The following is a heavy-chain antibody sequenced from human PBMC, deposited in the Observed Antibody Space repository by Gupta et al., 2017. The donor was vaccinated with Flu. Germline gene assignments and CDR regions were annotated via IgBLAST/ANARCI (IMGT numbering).Heavy chain of an antibody. J-gene: IGHJ4*02. CDR1: GFTFSSYA. V-gene: IGHV3-23*01. D-gene: IGHD5-24*01. CDR2: ISGSGGST. CDR3: AKDVEMATIEDY. Sequence: EAQLLESGGGLVQPGGSLRLSCAAPGFTFSSYAMSWVRQAPGKGLEWVSAISGSGGSTYYADSVKGRFTISRDNSKNTLYLQMNSLRAEDTAVYYCAKDVEMATIEDYWGQGTLVTVSS.